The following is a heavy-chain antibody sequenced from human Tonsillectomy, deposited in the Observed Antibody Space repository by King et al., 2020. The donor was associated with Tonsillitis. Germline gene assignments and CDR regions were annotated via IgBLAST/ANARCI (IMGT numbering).Heavy chain of an antibody. Sequence: VQLQESGPGLVKPSQTLSLTCTVSGGSISSGSYYWSWIRQPAGKGLEWIGRIYTSGSTNYNPSLKSRVTISVDTSKNQFSLKLSSVTAADTAVYYCASESGSSGYYWSPAEYLQHWGQGTLVTVSS. CDR1: GGSISSGSYY. CDR3: ASESGSSGYYWSPAEYLQH. J-gene: IGHJ1*01. D-gene: IGHD3-22*01. CDR2: IYTSGST. V-gene: IGHV4-61*02.